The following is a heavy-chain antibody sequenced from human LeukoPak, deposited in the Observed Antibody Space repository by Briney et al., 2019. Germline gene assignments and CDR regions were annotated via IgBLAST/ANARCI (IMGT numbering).Heavy chain of an antibody. J-gene: IGHJ6*03. CDR2: IIPIFGTA. CDR3: ARAEVRPVSSYYYYYMDV. Sequence: GASVKVSCKASGATFSSYAISWVRQAPGQGLEWMGRIIPIFGTANYAQKFQGRVTITTDESTSTAYMELSSLRSEDTAVYYCARAEVRPVSSYYYYYMDVWGKGTTVTVSS. D-gene: IGHD3-10*01. CDR1: GATFSSYA. V-gene: IGHV1-69*05.